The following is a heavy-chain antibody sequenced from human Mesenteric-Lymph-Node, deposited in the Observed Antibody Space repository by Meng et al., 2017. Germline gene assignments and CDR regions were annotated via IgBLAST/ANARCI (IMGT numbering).Heavy chain of an antibody. CDR1: GDSVSNNSPA. D-gene: IGHD1-26*01. CDR3: ARVAVGISSFDY. V-gene: IGHV6-1*01. J-gene: IGHJ4*02. CDR2: TQYRSKWYN. Sequence: QVHPPPAGPGLVKPSQTLSLTCAISGDSVSNNSPASNWIRQSPSRGLEWLGRTQYRSKWYNDHAVSMKSRITINPDTSKNQFSLQLNSVTPEDTAVYYCARVAVGISSFDYWGQGTLVTVSS.